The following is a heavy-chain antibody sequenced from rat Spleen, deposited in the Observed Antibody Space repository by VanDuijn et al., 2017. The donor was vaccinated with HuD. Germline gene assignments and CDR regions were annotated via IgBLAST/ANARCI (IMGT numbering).Heavy chain of an antibody. J-gene: IGHJ2*01. D-gene: IGHD1-11*01. CDR3: ARGGGPTGDY. CDR2: MRYNGDT. CDR1: GFSLTSYH. Sequence: QVQLKESGPGLVQPSQTLSLTCTVSGFSLTSYHVSWVRQPPGKGLEWMGRMRYNGDTSYNSALKSRLSISRDTSKNQVFLKMNSLQTDDTGTYYCARGGGPTGDYWGQGVMVTVSS. V-gene: IGHV2-63*01.